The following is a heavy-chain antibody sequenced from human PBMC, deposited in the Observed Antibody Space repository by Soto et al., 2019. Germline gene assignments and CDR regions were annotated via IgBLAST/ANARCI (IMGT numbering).Heavy chain of an antibody. CDR2: IYYSGST. Sequence: GTLSLTCTVSGGSISRYYWSWIRQPAGKGLEWIGYIYYSGSTNYNPSLKSRVTISVDTSKNQFSLKLSSVTAADTAVYYCAREMTTVTTHNWFDPWGQGTLVTVSS. CDR3: AREMTTVTTHNWFDP. D-gene: IGHD4-4*01. CDR1: GGSISRYY. J-gene: IGHJ5*02. V-gene: IGHV4-59*01.